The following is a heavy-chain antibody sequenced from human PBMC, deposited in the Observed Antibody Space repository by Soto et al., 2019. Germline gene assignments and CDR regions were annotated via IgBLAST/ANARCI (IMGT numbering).Heavy chain of an antibody. D-gene: IGHD6-19*01. CDR3: ARDLAEQWLVLDFDY. Sequence: GSLRLSCAASGFTFSSYWMHWVRQAPGKGLVWVSRINSDGSSTSYADSVKGRFTISRDNAKNTLYLQMNSLRAEDTAVYYCARDLAEQWLVLDFDYWGQGTLVTVSS. J-gene: IGHJ4*02. V-gene: IGHV3-74*01. CDR2: INSDGSST. CDR1: GFTFSSYW.